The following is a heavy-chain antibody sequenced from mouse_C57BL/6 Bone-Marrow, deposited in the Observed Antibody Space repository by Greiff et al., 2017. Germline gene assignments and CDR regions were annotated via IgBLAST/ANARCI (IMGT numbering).Heavy chain of an antibody. CDR1: GFNIKDDY. Sequence: DVKLQESGAELVRPGASVKLSCTASGFNIKDDYMHWVKQRPEQGLAWIGWIDPENGDTEYASKFQGKATITADTASNTAYLQLSSLTSEDTAVYYCTTSPDGYYFLFAYWGQGTLVTVSA. CDR3: TTSPDGYYFLFAY. CDR2: IDPENGDT. D-gene: IGHD2-3*01. J-gene: IGHJ3*01. V-gene: IGHV14-4*01.